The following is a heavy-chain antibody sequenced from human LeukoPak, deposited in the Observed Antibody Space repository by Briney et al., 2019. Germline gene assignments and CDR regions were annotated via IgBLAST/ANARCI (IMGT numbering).Heavy chain of an antibody. J-gene: IGHJ3*02. Sequence: SQTLSLTCTVSSGSISSPPYYWSWIRQPAGKEVEWIGRIYSSGIFDYNPSLKSRVTLSIDTSKNSFSLRLSSVTATDTAVYYCARGPGSATKEAFDIWGQGTMVIVSS. CDR1: SGSISSPPYY. V-gene: IGHV4-61*02. CDR3: ARGPGSATKEAFDI. D-gene: IGHD2-8*01. CDR2: IYSSGIF.